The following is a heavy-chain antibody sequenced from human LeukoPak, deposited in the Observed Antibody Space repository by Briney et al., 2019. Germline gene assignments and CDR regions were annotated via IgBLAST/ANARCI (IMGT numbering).Heavy chain of an antibody. CDR2: ISSSGSTI. CDR3: ARYGVYSSSWTHFDY. Sequence: PGGSLRLSCAASGFTFSDYYMSWIRQAPGKGLEWVSYISSSGSTIYYADSVKGRFTISRDNAKNSLYLQTNSLRAEDTAVYYCARYGVYSSSWTHFDYWGQGTLVTVSS. D-gene: IGHD6-13*01. J-gene: IGHJ4*02. CDR1: GFTFSDYY. V-gene: IGHV3-11*01.